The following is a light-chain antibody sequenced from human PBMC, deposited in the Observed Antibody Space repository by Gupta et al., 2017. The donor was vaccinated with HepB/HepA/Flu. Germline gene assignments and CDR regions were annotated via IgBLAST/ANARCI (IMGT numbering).Light chain of an antibody. J-gene: IGLJ1*01. Sequence: QSALTQPRSVSGSPGQSVTISCTGTSSDVGGYNYVSWYQQPPGKAPKLMIYDVSKRPSGVPDRFSGSKSGNTASLTISGLQAEDEADYYCCSYAGSYTFVFGTGTMVTVL. V-gene: IGLV2-11*01. CDR1: SSDVGGYNY. CDR3: CSYAGSYTFV. CDR2: DVS.